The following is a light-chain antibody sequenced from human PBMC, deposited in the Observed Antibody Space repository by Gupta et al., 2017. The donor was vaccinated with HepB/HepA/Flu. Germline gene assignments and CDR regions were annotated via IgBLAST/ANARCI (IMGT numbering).Light chain of an antibody. Sequence: DIVMTQSPLSLPVTPGEPASISCRSSQSLLHSNGYNYLDWYLQKPGQSPQLLIYLGSNRASGLPDRFSGSGSGTDITLKISIVDAEDVRVYYCRQSLQTRITFGGGTKVEIK. V-gene: IGKV2-28*01. CDR1: QSLLHSNGYNY. CDR2: LGS. CDR3: RQSLQTRIT. J-gene: IGKJ4*01.